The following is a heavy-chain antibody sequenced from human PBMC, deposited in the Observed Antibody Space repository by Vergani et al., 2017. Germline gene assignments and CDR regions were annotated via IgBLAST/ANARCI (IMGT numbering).Heavy chain of an antibody. CDR2: INPNSGGT. CDR3: ARLVDAPDYDFWSGALLY. V-gene: IGHV1-2*02. CDR1: GYTFTGYY. D-gene: IGHD3-3*01. Sequence: QVQLVQSGAEVKKPGASVKVSCKASGYTFTGYYMHWVRQAPGPGLEWMGWINPNSGGTNYAQKFQGRVTWTRDPSISTAYMELSRLRSDDTAVYYCARLVDAPDYDFWSGALLYWGQGTLVTVSS. J-gene: IGHJ4*02.